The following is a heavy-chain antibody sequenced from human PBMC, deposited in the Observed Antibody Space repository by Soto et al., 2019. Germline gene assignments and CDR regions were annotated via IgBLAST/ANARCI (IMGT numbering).Heavy chain of an antibody. V-gene: IGHV3-23*01. CDR1: GFTFSTYA. CDR2: ISGSASSTGT. D-gene: IGHD6-13*01. Sequence: GGSLRLSCAASGFTFSTYAMSWVRQAPGKGLEWVSDISGSASSTGTYYADSVKGRFTISRDNSKNTLYLQMNSLRVEDTAVYYCAKDLYRSSWFTSFDHWGQGTRVTVSS. J-gene: IGHJ4*02. CDR3: AKDLYRSSWFTSFDH.